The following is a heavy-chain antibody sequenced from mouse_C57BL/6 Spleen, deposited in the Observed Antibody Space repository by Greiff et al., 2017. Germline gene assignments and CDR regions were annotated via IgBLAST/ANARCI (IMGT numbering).Heavy chain of an antibody. CDR1: GYSFTGYY. CDR3: ARGGGPAMDY. D-gene: IGHD1-1*02. CDR2: INPSTGGT. J-gene: IGHJ4*01. V-gene: IGHV1-42*01. Sequence: EVKLQESGPELVKPGASVKISCKASGYSFTGYYMNWVKQSPEKSLEWIGEINPSTGGTTSNQKFKAKATLTVDKSSSTAYMPRKSLTSEDSAVYYCARGGGPAMDYWGQGTSVTVSS.